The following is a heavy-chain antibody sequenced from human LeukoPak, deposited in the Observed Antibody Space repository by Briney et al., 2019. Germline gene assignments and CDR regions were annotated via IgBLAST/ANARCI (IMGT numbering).Heavy chain of an antibody. V-gene: IGHV1-2*02. Sequence: GASVKVSCKASGYTFTGYYMHWVRQAPGQGLEWMGWINPNSGGTNYAQKFQGRVTMTRDTSISTAYMELSRLRSDGTAVYYCARDLGGSYYYYYYMDVWGKGTTVTVSS. CDR1: GYTFTGYY. CDR3: ARDLGGSYYYYYYMDV. J-gene: IGHJ6*03. CDR2: INPNSGGT. D-gene: IGHD1-26*01.